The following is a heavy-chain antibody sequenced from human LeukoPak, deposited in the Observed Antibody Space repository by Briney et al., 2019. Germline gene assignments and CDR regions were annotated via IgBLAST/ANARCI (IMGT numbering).Heavy chain of an antibody. J-gene: IGHJ5*02. D-gene: IGHD1-26*01. CDR2: FYYSGGT. V-gene: IGHV4-39*07. CDR1: GGSLSSNNYY. Sequence: PSETLSLTCTVSGGSLSSNNYYWGWIRQSPGKGLEWIGSFYYSGGTYYNPSLKSRVTISVDTSKNQFSLKLSSVTAADTAVYYCARVEPIVGATIKGGWFDPWGQGTLVTVSS. CDR3: ARVEPIVGATIKGGWFDP.